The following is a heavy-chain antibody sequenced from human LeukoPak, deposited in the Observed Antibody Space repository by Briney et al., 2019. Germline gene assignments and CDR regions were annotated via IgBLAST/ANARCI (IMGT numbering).Heavy chain of an antibody. CDR2: IYHSGST. CDR3: TSGDCTSSSCPWAFDI. Sequence: SETLSLTCIVSGGSISSADYYWSWIRQPPGKGLEWIGYIYHSGSTYYSPSLKSRVTISVDKSKNQFSLKLSSVTAADTAVYYCTSGDCTSSSCPWAFDIWGHGTLVTVSS. V-gene: IGHV4-30-2*01. D-gene: IGHD2-2*01. J-gene: IGHJ3*02. CDR1: GGSISSADYY.